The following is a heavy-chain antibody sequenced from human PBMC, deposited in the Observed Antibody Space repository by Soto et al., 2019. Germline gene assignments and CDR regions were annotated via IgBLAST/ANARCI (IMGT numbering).Heavy chain of an antibody. D-gene: IGHD6-6*01. CDR1: DFTFSDAW. V-gene: IGHV3-15*07. CDR3: STVYSSYF. CDR2: IKSKTDGGTT. Sequence: GFPGLSCAASDFTFSDAWMNWVRQAPGKGLEWVGLIKSKTDGGTTDYAAPVKGRFSISRDDSINTLYLQMNSLKSEDTAVYYCSTVYSSYFWGQGTLVNVSS. J-gene: IGHJ4*02.